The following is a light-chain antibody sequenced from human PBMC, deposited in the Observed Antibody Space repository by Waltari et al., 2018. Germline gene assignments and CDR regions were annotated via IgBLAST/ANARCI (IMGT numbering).Light chain of an antibody. CDR3: QQYYSIPWT. Sequence: DIVMTQSPDSLTVSLGERATINCKSSQRVLYSNNKNYLACYQQKAGQPPKLLIYWASSRESGVPDRFSGSGSGTDFTLTISSLQAEDVAVYYCQQYYSIPWTFGQGTKVEIK. CDR1: QRVLYSNNKNY. V-gene: IGKV4-1*01. CDR2: WAS. J-gene: IGKJ1*01.